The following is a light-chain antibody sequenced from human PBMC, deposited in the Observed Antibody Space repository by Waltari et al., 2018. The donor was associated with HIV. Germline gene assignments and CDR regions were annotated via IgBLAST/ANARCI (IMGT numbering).Light chain of an antibody. CDR3: SSYTSRNTPHVL. J-gene: IGLJ2*01. V-gene: IGLV2-14*01. CDR2: EVS. Sequence: QSALTQPDSVSGSPGQSLTLSCTGTSSDVGGQKYVSWYQQQPGNAPTLMIYEVSNRPSGICNRFSGSKSGNTASMNISGLQAEDEADYYCSSYTSRNTPHVLLGGGTKLTVL. CDR1: SSDVGGQKY.